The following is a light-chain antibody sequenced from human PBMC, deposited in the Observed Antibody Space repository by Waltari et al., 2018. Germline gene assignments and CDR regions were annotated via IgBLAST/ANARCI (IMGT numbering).Light chain of an antibody. CDR3: QQYNNWPPIT. Sequence: EIVMTQSPATLSVSQGERATLSCRASQGVSSNLAWYQEKPGQAPRLLIYGASTRAACIAARFSGSGSGTEFTLTISSWQSEDFAVYYCQQYNNWPPITFGQGTRLAIK. J-gene: IGKJ5*01. V-gene: IGKV3-15*01. CDR1: QGVSSN. CDR2: GAS.